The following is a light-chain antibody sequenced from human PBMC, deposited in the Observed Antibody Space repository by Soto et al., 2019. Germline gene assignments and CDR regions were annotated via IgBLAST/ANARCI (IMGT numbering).Light chain of an antibody. J-gene: IGKJ1*01. V-gene: IGKV1-5*03. CDR3: QRYNSYPT. CDR1: QTISSW. CDR2: KAT. Sequence: IQMTQSHSTLSASVGERVTITCRASQTISSWLAWYQQKSGKAPKLLIYKATSLESGVPSRFSGSGSGTEFTLTISSLQPDDFATYYYQRYNSYPTFGPGTKVDIK.